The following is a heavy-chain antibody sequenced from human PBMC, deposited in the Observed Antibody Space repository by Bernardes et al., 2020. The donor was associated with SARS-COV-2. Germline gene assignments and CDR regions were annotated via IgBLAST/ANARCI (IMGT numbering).Heavy chain of an antibody. D-gene: IGHD2-21*02. CDR2: ITPYNADT. Sequence: ASVKVSCTASGYTFTRYCISWVRQAPGQGLEWMGWITPYNADTVYAQKLQGRVTMTTDTSTSTVHMELRNLRSDDTAVYYCARVPYCGGDCSHPPFDYWGRGTLVTVSS. V-gene: IGHV1-18*01. CDR3: ARVPYCGGDCSHPPFDY. CDR1: GYTFTRYC. J-gene: IGHJ4*02.